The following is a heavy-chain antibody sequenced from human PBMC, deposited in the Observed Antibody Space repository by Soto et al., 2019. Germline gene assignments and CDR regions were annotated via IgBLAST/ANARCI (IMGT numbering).Heavy chain of an antibody. J-gene: IGHJ6*03. V-gene: IGHV4-59*08. CDR2: IYYSGST. CDR3: ARTKPRILNYYYDMDV. CDR1: GGSISSYY. Sequence: QVQLQESGPGLVKPSETLSLTCTVSGGSISSYYWSWIRQPPGKGLEWIWFIYYSGSTNYTPSLKSRVTISVDTSKNQFSLKLRSVTAADTAVYYCARTKPRILNYYYDMDVWGKGTTVTVSS.